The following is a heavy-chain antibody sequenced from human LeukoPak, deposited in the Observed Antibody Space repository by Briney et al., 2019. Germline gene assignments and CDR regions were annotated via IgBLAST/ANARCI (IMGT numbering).Heavy chain of an antibody. CDR1: GFTFSDHW. D-gene: IGHD2-21*02. CDR2: INQDGGQT. Sequence: GGSLRLSCAASGFTFSDHWMRWVRQAPGKGLEWVAGINQDGGQTYYVDSVRGRFTISRDNAKSSLYLQMNSLRAEDTAVYYCARDPTGYFDLWGRGTLVTVSS. V-gene: IGHV3-7*01. J-gene: IGHJ2*01. CDR3: ARDPTGYFDL.